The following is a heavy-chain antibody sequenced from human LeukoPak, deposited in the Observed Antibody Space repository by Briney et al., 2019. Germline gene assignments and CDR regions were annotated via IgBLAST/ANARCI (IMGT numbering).Heavy chain of an antibody. Sequence: PGGSLRLSCAASGFTFRYYAMHWVRQAPGKGLECVSVIYSGGSTYYADSVKGRFTISRDNSKNTLYLQMNSLRAEDTAVYYCARYPSDQYYFDYWGQGTLVTVSS. CDR1: GFTFRYYA. CDR2: IYSGGST. CDR3: ARYPSDQYYFDY. V-gene: IGHV3-53*01. J-gene: IGHJ4*02.